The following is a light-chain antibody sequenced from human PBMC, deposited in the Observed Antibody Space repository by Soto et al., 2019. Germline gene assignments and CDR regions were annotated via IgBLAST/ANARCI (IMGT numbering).Light chain of an antibody. CDR1: QSVSSD. CDR2: GAS. Sequence: EIVMTQSPATLSVSPGERATLSCRASQSVSSDLAWYQQKPGQAPRLLIYGASTRATGIPARFSGSGSGTEFTLTISRLQSEDFAVYYCQHYNDWVKTFGQGTKLEIK. V-gene: IGKV3-15*01. J-gene: IGKJ2*01. CDR3: QHYNDWVKT.